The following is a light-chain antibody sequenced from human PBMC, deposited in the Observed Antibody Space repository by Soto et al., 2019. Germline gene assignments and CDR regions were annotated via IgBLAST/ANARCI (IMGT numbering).Light chain of an antibody. CDR2: GAS. J-gene: IGKJ5*01. Sequence: EIVLTQSPGTLSLSPGERATLSCRASQTVNNNSLAWYQQKVGQAPRLLIFGASSRATGIPDRFSGSGSGTDFALSISRLEPEDFAVYYCQQYGSSPITFGQGTRLEIK. CDR3: QQYGSSPIT. V-gene: IGKV3-20*01. CDR1: QTVNNNS.